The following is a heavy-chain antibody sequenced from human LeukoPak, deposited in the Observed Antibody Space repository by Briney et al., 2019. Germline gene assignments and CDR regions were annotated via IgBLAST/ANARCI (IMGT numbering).Heavy chain of an antibody. Sequence: GGSLRLSCAASGFTFSSYRMNWVRQAPGKGLEWVSYISSSSSTVYYADSVKGRFTISRDNAKNSLYLQMNSLRDEDTAVYYCARGGGSYYYYYYYGMDVWGQGTTVTVSS. CDR1: GFTFSSYR. CDR3: ARGGGSYYYYYYYGMDV. J-gene: IGHJ6*02. D-gene: IGHD1-26*01. V-gene: IGHV3-48*02. CDR2: ISSSSSTV.